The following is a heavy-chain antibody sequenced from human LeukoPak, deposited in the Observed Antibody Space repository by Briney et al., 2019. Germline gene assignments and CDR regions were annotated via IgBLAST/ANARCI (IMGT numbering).Heavy chain of an antibody. CDR2: ILHNGAT. J-gene: IGHJ4*02. V-gene: IGHV4-34*12. Sequence: PSETLSLTCGVYGYSLTNHFWIWLRQPPGKGLEWIGEILHNGATNYNPSLKSRVTISVDTSKNQFSLKLTSVTAADTAVYYCATRGYWGQGTLVTVSS. CDR1: GYSLTNHF. CDR3: ATRGY. D-gene: IGHD3-10*01.